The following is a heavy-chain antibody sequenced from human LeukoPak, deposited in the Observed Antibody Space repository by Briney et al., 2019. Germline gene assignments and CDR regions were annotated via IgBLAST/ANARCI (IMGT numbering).Heavy chain of an antibody. J-gene: IGHJ4*02. D-gene: IGHD3-10*01. CDR3: AKGFRYFES. V-gene: IGHV3-23*01. CDR2: ITSNDGGT. Sequence: GGSLRLSCACSGFTSSNYIIRWVRQAPGRKLEWVSTITSNDGGTYYADSVRGRFTISRDNSQNTVYLQMNSLRAEDTAIYYCAKGFRYFESWGPGTLVTVSS. CDR1: GFTSSNYI.